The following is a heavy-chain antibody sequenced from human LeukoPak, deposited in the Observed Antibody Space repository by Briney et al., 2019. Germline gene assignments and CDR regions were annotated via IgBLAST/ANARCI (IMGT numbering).Heavy chain of an antibody. CDR2: ISGSGGST. CDR3: AKERYYDFWSGFIYGMDV. D-gene: IGHD3-3*01. Sequence: RGSLRLSCAASGFTFSSYAMSWVRQAPGKGLEWVSAISGSGGSTYYADSVKGRFTISRDNSKNTLYLQMNSLRAEDTAVYYCAKERYYDFWSGFIYGMDVWGQGTTVTVSS. V-gene: IGHV3-23*01. CDR1: GFTFSSYA. J-gene: IGHJ6*02.